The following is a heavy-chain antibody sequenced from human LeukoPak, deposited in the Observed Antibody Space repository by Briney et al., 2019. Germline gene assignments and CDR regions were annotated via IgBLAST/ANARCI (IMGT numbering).Heavy chain of an antibody. V-gene: IGHV3-30*18. CDR3: AKPKPDRDMVRGVIITGPFDY. CDR1: GFTFSSYG. D-gene: IGHD3-10*01. J-gene: IGHJ4*02. Sequence: GGSLRLSCAASGFTFSSYGMHWVRQAPGKGLEWVAVISYDGSNKYYADSVKGRFTISRDNSKNTLYLQMNSLRAEDTAVYYCAKPKPDRDMVRGVIITGPFDYWGQGTLVTVSS. CDR2: ISYDGSNK.